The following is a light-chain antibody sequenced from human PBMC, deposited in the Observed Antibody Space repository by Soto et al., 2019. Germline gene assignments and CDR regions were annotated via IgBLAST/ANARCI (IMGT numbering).Light chain of an antibody. CDR1: QSVSRNY. CDR2: AAS. Sequence: PGERATISCRASQSVSRNYLAWYQQKPGQAPRLLICAASNRASGIPDRFGGSGSGTDFTLTVSRLEPEDFAVYYCQQYGSAPWTFGQGTKVEI. V-gene: IGKV3-20*01. CDR3: QQYGSAPWT. J-gene: IGKJ1*01.